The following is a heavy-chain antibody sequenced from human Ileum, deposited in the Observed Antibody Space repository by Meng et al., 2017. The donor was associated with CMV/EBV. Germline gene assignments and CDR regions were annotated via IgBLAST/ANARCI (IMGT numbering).Heavy chain of an antibody. CDR2: IYSGGST. CDR1: GFTVSSNY. D-gene: IGHD3-10*01. Sequence: SCAASGFTVSSNYMSWVRQAPGKGLEWVSVIYSGGSTYYADSVKGRFTISRDNSKNTLYLQMNSLRAEDTAVYYCARDSRMVRGVIINYYYYGMDVWGQGTTVTVSS. CDR3: ARDSRMVRGVIINYYYYGMDV. V-gene: IGHV3-66*02. J-gene: IGHJ6*02.